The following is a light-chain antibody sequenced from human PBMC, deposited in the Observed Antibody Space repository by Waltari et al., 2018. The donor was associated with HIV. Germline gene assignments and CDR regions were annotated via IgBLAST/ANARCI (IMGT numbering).Light chain of an antibody. V-gene: IGLV3-1*01. CDR3: QAWDNNSAV. CDR2: QNR. J-gene: IGLJ2*01. Sequence: SYELPHPPSMSVSPGQTASITCSGDQLGDKNVCWYQQRPGQTPVMVIYQNRARPSRVRERCSGSKTGNTATLTISGTEAINEAYYYCQAWDNNSAVFGGGTKLTVL. CDR1: QLGDKN.